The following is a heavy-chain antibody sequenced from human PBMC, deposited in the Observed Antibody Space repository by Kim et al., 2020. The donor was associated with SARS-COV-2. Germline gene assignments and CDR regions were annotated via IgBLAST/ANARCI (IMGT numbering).Heavy chain of an antibody. J-gene: IGHJ4*01. CDR1: GYTFTGYY. Sequence: ASVKVSCKASGYTFTGYYIHWVRQAPGQGLEWMGRVNPNSGGTNYAQRFQGRVSMTRDTSISTAYMELSRLRSDDTAVYYCASANSITSYFDSSGYYYDY. D-gene: IGHD3-22*01. V-gene: IGHV1-2*06. CDR2: VNPNSGGT. CDR3: ASANSITSYFDSSGYYYDY.